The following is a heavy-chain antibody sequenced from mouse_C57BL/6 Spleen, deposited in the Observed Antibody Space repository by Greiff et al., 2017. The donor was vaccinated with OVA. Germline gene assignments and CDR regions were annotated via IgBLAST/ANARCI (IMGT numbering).Heavy chain of an antibody. J-gene: IGHJ4*01. CDR1: GFTFRDYG. CDR3: ARPGTLYAMDY. D-gene: IGHD4-1*01. V-gene: IGHV5-17*01. Sequence: EVKLQESGGGLVKPGGSLKLSCAASGFTFRDYGIHWVRQAPEKGLEWVAYISSGSSTIYYADTVKGRFTISRDNAKNTLFLQMTSLRSEDTAMYYCARPGTLYAMDYWGQGTSVTVSS. CDR2: ISSGSSTI.